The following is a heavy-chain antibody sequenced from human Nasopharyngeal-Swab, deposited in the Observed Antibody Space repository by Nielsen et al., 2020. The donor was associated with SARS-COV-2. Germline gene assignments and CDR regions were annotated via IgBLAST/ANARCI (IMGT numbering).Heavy chain of an antibody. V-gene: IGHV3-23*01. CDR2: ISGSGDNT. CDR3: AKDSGAGFCDGGSCFPTNH. CDR1: GFTPSAYA. Sequence: GESLKISCAASGFTPSAYAMNWVRQAPGKGLEWVSGISGSGDNTYYADSIKGRFTISRDSSKNTLYLQMNSLRAEDSAVYYCAKDSGAGFCDGGSCFPTNHWGQGTLVTVSS. D-gene: IGHD2-15*01. J-gene: IGHJ5*02.